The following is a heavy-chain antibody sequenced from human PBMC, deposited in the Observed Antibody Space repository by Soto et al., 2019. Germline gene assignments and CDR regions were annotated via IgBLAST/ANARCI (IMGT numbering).Heavy chain of an antibody. CDR1: GGSISSYY. CDR3: ARGAPISPHY. CDR2: IYYSGST. Sequence: SETLSLTCTVSGGSISSYYWSWIRQPPGKGLEWIGYIYYSGSTNYNLSLKSRVTITVDTSKNQFSLKLSSVTAADTAVYYCARGAPISPHYWGPGLLVTVSS. D-gene: IGHD3-9*01. V-gene: IGHV4-59*01. J-gene: IGHJ4*02.